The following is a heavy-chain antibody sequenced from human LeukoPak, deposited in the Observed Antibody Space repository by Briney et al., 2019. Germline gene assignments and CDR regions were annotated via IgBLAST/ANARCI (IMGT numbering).Heavy chain of an antibody. D-gene: IGHD3-10*01. CDR1: GFTSSSYW. J-gene: IGHJ6*03. CDR3: GRVGVKGGARNYMGV. Sequence: PGGSLRLSCEASGFTSSSYWMCWVRQVPGKGLEWLANIGQDGTETNYVDSVKGRFTISRDNAKNSIYLQMNSLKAEDTAVYSCGRVGVKGGARNYMGVWGKGTTVTVSS. V-gene: IGHV3-7*01. CDR2: IGQDGTET.